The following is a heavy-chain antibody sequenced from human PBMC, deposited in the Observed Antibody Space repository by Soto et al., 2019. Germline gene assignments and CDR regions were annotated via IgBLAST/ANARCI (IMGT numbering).Heavy chain of an antibody. CDR1: GFTFSSYA. Sequence: GGSLRLSCAASGFTFSSYAMSWVRQAPGKGLEWVSAISGSGGSTYYADSVKGRFTISRDNSKNTLYLQMNSLRAEDTAVYYCAKARKEMPWEYYYYMDVWGKGTTVTVSS. V-gene: IGHV3-23*01. CDR2: ISGSGGST. J-gene: IGHJ6*03. CDR3: AKARKEMPWEYYYYMDV. D-gene: IGHD1-26*01.